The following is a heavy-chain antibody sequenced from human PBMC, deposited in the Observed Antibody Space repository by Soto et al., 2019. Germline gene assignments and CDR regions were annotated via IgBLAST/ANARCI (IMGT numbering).Heavy chain of an antibody. J-gene: IGHJ4*02. D-gene: IGHD2-15*01. V-gene: IGHV1-46*01. CDR2: INPSGDT. CDR3: ARVYCSGGGCYGIDY. Sequence: QVQLVQSGAEVKKPGASVKISCKASGDTFTSYYMHWVRQAPGQGLEWMGIINPSGDTSYAQKFQGGGTMTRDTSTSTVYMELSSLRSEDTAVYYCARVYCSGGGCYGIDYWGQGTLVTVSS. CDR1: GDTFTSYY.